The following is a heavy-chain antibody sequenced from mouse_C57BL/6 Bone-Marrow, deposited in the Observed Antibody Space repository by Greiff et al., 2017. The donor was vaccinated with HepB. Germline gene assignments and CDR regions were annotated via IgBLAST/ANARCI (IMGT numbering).Heavy chain of an antibody. CDR1: GYTFTSYW. CDR2: INPSSGYT. J-gene: IGHJ3*01. V-gene: IGHV1-7*01. CDR3: ARLGGGFAY. Sequence: QVQLQQSGAELAKPGASVKLSCKASGYTFTSYWMHWVKQRPGQGLEWIGYINPSSGYTKYNQKFKDKATVTADKSSSTTYMQLSSLTYEDSAVYSCARLGGGFAYWGQGTLVTVSA.